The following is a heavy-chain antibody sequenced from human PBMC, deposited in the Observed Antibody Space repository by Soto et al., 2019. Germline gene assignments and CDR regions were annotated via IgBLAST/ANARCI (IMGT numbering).Heavy chain of an antibody. CDR1: GFTFSSYA. J-gene: IGHJ4*02. CDR3: AREYSSGWSVCVDY. Sequence: QVQLVESGGGVVQPGRSLRLSCAASGFTFSSYAMHWVRQAPGKGLEWVAVISYDGSNKYYADPVKGRFTISRDNSKNTLYLQMNSLRAEDTAVYYCAREYSSGWSVCVDYWGQGTLVTVSS. V-gene: IGHV3-30-3*01. D-gene: IGHD6-19*01. CDR2: ISYDGSNK.